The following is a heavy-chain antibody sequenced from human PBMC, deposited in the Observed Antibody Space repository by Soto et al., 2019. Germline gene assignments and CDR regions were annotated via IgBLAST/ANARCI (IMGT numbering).Heavy chain of an antibody. CDR2: ISWNSGSI. CDR3: AKDKNDVVVPAATFDY. J-gene: IGHJ4*02. Sequence: GGSLRLSCAASGFTFDDYAMHWVRQAPGKGLEWVSGISWNSGSIGYADSVKGRFTISRDNAKNSLYLQMNSLRAEDTALYYCAKDKNDVVVPAATFDYWGQGTLVTVSS. CDR1: GFTFDDYA. D-gene: IGHD2-2*01. V-gene: IGHV3-9*01.